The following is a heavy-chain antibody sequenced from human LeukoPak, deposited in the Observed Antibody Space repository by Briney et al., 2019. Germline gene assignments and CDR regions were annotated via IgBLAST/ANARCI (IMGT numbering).Heavy chain of an antibody. CDR1: GFAFSNYW. CDR3: LAGYHYYYMDV. J-gene: IGHJ6*03. D-gene: IGHD6-13*01. Sequence: GGSLRLSCAASGFAFSNYWLRWVRQAPGKGLVWVARINTHGSSTNYADSVKGRFTISRDNAKNTLYLQMTSLSAEDTAVYYALAGYHYYYMDVWGKGTTVTVSS. V-gene: IGHV3-74*01. CDR2: INTHGSST.